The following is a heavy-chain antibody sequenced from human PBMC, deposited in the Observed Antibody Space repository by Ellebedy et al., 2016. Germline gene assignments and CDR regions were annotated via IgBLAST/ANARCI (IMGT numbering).Heavy chain of an antibody. CDR2: IHGSGST. Sequence: GGSLRLSCAASGLIVSGNFMSWVRQAPGKRLEWVSAIHGSGSTYYEDSVKGRFTISRDNSKNTLFLQMNSLRAEDTAVYYCARVSVAGRGDTDLDYWGQGTLVTVSS. D-gene: IGHD6-19*01. CDR3: ARVSVAGRGDTDLDY. V-gene: IGHV3-53*01. CDR1: GLIVSGNF. J-gene: IGHJ4*02.